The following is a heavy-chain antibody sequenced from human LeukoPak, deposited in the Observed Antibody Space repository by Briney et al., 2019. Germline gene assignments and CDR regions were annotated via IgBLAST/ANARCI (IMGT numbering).Heavy chain of an antibody. Sequence: PSETLSLTCSVTGGSVSSSDYYWGWIRQPPGKGLEWIGSINYNGRTYYNPSLESRVTMSEDTSKNQFSLKLSSVTAADTAVYYCARRPNYGDDGGRHFDYWGQGTLVTVSS. CDR2: INYNGRT. CDR3: ARRPNYGDDGGRHFDY. D-gene: IGHD4-17*01. J-gene: IGHJ4*02. CDR1: GGSVSSSDYY. V-gene: IGHV4-39*01.